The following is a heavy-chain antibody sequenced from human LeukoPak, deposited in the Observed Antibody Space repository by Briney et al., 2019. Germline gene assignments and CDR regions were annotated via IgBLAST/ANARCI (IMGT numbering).Heavy chain of an antibody. V-gene: IGHV4-59*01. CDR3: ARAQAYCGGDCYPPYWYFDL. CDR1: GGSISSYY. D-gene: IGHD2-21*02. J-gene: IGHJ2*01. Sequence: PSETLSLTCTVSGGSISSYYWSWLRQPPGKGLEWIGYIYYSGCTNYNPSLKSRVTISVDTSKNQFSLKLSSVTAADTAVYYCARAQAYCGGDCYPPYWYFDLWGRGTLVTVSS. CDR2: IYYSGCT.